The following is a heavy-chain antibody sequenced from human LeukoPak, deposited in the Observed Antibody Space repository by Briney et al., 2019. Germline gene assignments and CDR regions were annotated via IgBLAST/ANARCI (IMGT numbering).Heavy chain of an antibody. V-gene: IGHV3-7*01. J-gene: IGHJ4*02. CDR2: IKQDGSEK. D-gene: IGHD3-22*01. Sequence: GGSLRLSCAASGFTFSSYSMNWVRQAPGKGLEWVANIKQDGSEKYYVDSVKGRFTISRDNAKNSLYLQMNSLRAEDTAVYYCARGLAYYYDSSGYATYYFDYWGQGTLVTVSS. CDR3: ARGLAYYYDSSGYATYYFDY. CDR1: GFTFSSYS.